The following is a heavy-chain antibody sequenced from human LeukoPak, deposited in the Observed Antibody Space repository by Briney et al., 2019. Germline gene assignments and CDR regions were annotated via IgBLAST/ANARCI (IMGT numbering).Heavy chain of an antibody. J-gene: IGHJ6*02. CDR2: ISYDESDK. D-gene: IGHD2-15*01. Sequence: GRSLRLSCAASGFTFSNYGMHWVRQAPGKGLEWVAVISYDESDKYYADSVKGRFTISRDNSKNTLYLQMNSLRTEETAVYYCAKGVVAATNAAYYGMDVWGQGTTVTVSS. CDR3: AKGVVAATNAAYYGMDV. V-gene: IGHV3-30*18. CDR1: GFTFSNYG.